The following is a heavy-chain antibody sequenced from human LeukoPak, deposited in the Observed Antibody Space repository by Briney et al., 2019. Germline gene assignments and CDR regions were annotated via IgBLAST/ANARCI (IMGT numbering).Heavy chain of an antibody. V-gene: IGHV3-13*01. Sequence: PGGSLRLSCAASGFTFSSYDMHWVRQATGKGLEWVSAIGTAGDTYYPGSVKGRFTISRENAKSSLYLQMNSLRAGDTAVYYCARGLGYCSSTSCRAEDYYYYGMDVWGQGTTVTVSS. D-gene: IGHD2-2*01. CDR3: ARGLGYCSSTSCRAEDYYYYGMDV. CDR2: IGTAGDT. CDR1: GFTFSSYD. J-gene: IGHJ6*02.